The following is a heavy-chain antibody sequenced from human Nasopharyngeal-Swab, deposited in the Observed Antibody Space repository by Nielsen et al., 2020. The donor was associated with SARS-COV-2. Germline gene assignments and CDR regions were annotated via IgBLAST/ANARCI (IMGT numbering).Heavy chain of an antibody. CDR3: ARGLIAAAGHDY. CDR1: GGSISSGGYY. D-gene: IGHD6-13*01. J-gene: IGHJ4*02. CDR2: IYYSGST. Sequence: SATLSLTCTVSGGSISSGGYYWSWIRQHPGKGLEWIGYIYYSGSTYYNPSLKSRVTISVDTSKNQFSLKLSSVTAADTAVYYCARGLIAAAGHDYWGQGTLVTVSS. V-gene: IGHV4-31*03.